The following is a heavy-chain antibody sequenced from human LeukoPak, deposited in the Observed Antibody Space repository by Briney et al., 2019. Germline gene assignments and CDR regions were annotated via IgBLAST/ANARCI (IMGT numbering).Heavy chain of an antibody. V-gene: IGHV3-23*01. D-gene: IGHD3-16*01. CDR2: ISGSGGST. CDR1: GFTFSSYA. CDR3: ADLGLLGYYYMAI. J-gene: IGHJ6*03. Sequence: PGGSLRLSCAASGFTFSSYAMSWVRQAPGKGLEWVSAISGSGGSTYYADSVKGRFTISRDNSKNTLYLQMNSLRAEDTAVYYCADLGLLGYYYMAIWGKGTTVTVSS.